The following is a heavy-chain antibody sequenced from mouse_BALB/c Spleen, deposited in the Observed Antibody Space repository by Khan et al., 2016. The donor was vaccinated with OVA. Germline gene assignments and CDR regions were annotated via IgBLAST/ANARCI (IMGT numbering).Heavy chain of an antibody. Sequence: QVQLTESGAELARPGASVKLSCKASGYTFTSYTMHWVKQRPGPGLEWIGYINPSSGYTKYNQKFKDKATLTADKSSSTAYMQLSSLTSEDSAVYYCARTHERWGQGTTLTVSS. CDR1: GYTFTSYT. J-gene: IGHJ2*01. CDR3: ARTHER. V-gene: IGHV1-4*01. CDR2: INPSSGYT.